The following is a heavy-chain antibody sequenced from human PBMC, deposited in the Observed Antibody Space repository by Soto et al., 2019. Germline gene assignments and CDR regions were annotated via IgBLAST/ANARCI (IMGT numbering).Heavy chain of an antibody. J-gene: IGHJ4*02. CDR2: ISGSGGST. D-gene: IGHD1-7*01. CDR1: GFTFSSYA. Sequence: PGGSLRLSCAASGFTFSSYAMSWVRQAPGKGLEWVSAISGSGGSTYYVDSVKGRFTISRDNSKNTLYLQMNSLRAEDTAVYYCAKDRYNWNYNASSSNWGQGTLVTVSS. CDR3: AKDRYNWNYNASSSN. V-gene: IGHV3-23*01.